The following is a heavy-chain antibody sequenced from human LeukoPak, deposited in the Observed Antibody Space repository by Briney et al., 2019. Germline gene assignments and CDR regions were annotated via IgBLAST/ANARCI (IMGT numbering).Heavy chain of an antibody. V-gene: IGHV4-34*01. CDR1: GGSFSGYY. J-gene: IGHJ3*02. CDR3: ARRLASITIFGVVIIGAFDI. D-gene: IGHD3-3*01. CDR2: INHSGST. Sequence: SATLSLTCAVYGGSFSGYYWSWIRQPPGKGLEWIGEINHSGSTNYNPSLKSRVTISVDTSKNQFSLKLSSVTAADTAVYYCARRLASITIFGVVIIGAFDIWGQGTMVTVSS.